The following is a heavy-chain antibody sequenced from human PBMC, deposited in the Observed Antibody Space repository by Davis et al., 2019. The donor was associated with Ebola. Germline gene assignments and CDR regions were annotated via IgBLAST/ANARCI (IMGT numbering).Heavy chain of an antibody. CDR3: ARDKGDYDYVWGSYRYYFDY. Sequence: GESLKISCAASGFTFSSYSMNWVRQAPGKGLEWVSSISSSSSYIYYADSVKGRFTISRDNAKNSLYLQMNSLRAEDTAVYYCARDKGDYDYVWGSYRYYFDYWGQGTLVTVSS. D-gene: IGHD3-16*02. V-gene: IGHV3-21*01. CDR2: ISSSSSYI. J-gene: IGHJ4*02. CDR1: GFTFSSYS.